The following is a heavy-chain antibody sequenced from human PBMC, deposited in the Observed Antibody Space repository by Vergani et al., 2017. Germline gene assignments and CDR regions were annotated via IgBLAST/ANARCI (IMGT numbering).Heavy chain of an antibody. J-gene: IGHJ4*02. Sequence: QVQLVQSGAEVKKPGASVKVSCKASGYTFTSDDINWVRQATGQGLEWMGWMNPISGNTGYAQNLQGRLTNTRDTSVNTAYMELSSLTSEDMAVYYCVRARRTCTYDHCPRYYYDLWGQGTLVTVSS. D-gene: IGHD2-8*01. V-gene: IGHV1-8*03. CDR1: GYTFTSDD. CDR3: VRARRTCTYDHCPRYYYDL. CDR2: MNPISGNT.